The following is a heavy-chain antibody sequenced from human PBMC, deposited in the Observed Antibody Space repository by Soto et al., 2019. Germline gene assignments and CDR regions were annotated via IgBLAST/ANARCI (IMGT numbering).Heavy chain of an antibody. CDR3: ARGFTYFDY. Sequence: PSETLSLTCAVYGGSFSGYYWSWIRQPPGKGLEWIGEINHSGSTNYNPSLKSRVTISVDTSKNQFSLKLSSVTAADTAVYYCARGFTYFDYWGQGTLVTSPQ. J-gene: IGHJ4*02. V-gene: IGHV4-34*01. D-gene: IGHD3-16*01. CDR1: GGSFSGYY. CDR2: INHSGST.